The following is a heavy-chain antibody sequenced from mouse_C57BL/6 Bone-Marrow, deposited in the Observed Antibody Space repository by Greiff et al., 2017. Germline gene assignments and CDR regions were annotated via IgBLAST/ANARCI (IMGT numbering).Heavy chain of an antibody. Sequence: EVKLMESGGGLVKPGGSLKLSCAASGFTFSSYTMSWVRQTPEKRLQWVAAISGGGGNTYSPDSGKGRFTISRDNDKNILYLQMSSLRSEDTALYYCSRQVTTVLATKYFDVWGTGTTVTVSS. D-gene: IGHD1-1*01. CDR2: ISGGGGNT. V-gene: IGHV5-9*01. J-gene: IGHJ1*03. CDR1: GFTFSSYT. CDR3: SRQVTTVLATKYFDV.